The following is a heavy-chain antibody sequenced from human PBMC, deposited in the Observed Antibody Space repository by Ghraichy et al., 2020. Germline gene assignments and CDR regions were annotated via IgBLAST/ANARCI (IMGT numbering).Heavy chain of an antibody. CDR2: ITSNGGSK. CDR3: VKDPDIVAVGTADVFDI. V-gene: IGHV3-64D*06. CDR1: GFIFSSYA. Sequence: GGSLRLSCSASGFIFSSYAMHWVRQAPGKGLEYVSAITSNGGSKYYADSVKGRLTISRDNSKNTLYLQMSSLRAEDTAVYYCVKDPDIVAVGTADVFDIWGQWTMVTVSS. D-gene: IGHD6-13*01. J-gene: IGHJ3*02.